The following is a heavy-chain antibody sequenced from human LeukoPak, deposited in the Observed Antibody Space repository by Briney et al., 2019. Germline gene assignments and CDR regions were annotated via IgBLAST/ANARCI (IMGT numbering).Heavy chain of an antibody. J-gene: IGHJ6*02. Sequence: SSETLSLTCAVSGGSIGGSGYYWGWIRQSPGKGLEWMGSIYDSGTPYYNPSLKCRVTISVDTSKNQFSLKLTSVTAADTAVYYWARLVNVVATVSGMDVWGQGTTVTVSS. V-gene: IGHV4-39*01. CDR2: IYDSGTP. CDR3: ARLVNVVATVSGMDV. CDR1: GGSIGGSGYY. D-gene: IGHD5-12*01.